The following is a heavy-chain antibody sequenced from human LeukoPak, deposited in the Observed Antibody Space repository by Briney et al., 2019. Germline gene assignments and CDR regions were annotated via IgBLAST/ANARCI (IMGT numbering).Heavy chain of an antibody. D-gene: IGHD6-19*01. Sequence: SETLSLTCNVSGYSISSGYYWGWIRQPPGKGLEYIGSIFRTGSADYNPSLKSRVTLSVDTSKNQFSLKLNSVTAADTAVYYCVREREKQWLFWGQGTLVPVSS. CDR1: GYSISSGYY. CDR3: VREREKQWLF. CDR2: IFRTGSA. V-gene: IGHV4-38-2*02. J-gene: IGHJ4*02.